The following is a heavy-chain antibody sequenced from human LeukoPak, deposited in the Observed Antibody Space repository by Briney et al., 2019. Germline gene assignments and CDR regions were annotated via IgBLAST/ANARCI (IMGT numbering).Heavy chain of an antibody. Sequence: SVKVSCKASGGTFSSYAISWVRQAPGQGLEWMGRIIPILGIANYAQKFQGRVTMTRDTSTSTVYMELSSLRSEDTAVYYCAREWRSPWFGELSRSPSYYYGMDVWGQGTTVTVSS. D-gene: IGHD3-10*01. J-gene: IGHJ6*02. CDR3: AREWRSPWFGELSRSPSYYYGMDV. CDR2: IIPILGIA. CDR1: GGTFSSYA. V-gene: IGHV1-69*04.